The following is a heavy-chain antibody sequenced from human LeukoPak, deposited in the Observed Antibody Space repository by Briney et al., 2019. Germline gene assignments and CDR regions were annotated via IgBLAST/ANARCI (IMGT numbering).Heavy chain of an antibody. CDR3: ARGVGCSSTSCYLFNYYYYYMDV. CDR1: GYTFTSYD. V-gene: IGHV1-8*01. CDR2: VNPNSGNT. D-gene: IGHD2-2*01. Sequence: ASVKVSCKASGYTFTSYDINWVRQATGQGLEWMGWVNPNSGNTGYAQKFQGRVTMTRNTSISTAYMELSSLRSEDTAVYYCARGVGCSSTSCYLFNYYYYYMDVWGKGTTVTVSS. J-gene: IGHJ6*03.